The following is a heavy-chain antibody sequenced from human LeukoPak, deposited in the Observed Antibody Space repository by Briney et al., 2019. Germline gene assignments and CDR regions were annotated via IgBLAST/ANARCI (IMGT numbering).Heavy chain of an antibody. Sequence: GGSLRLSCAASKFMFNNYAMHWVRQAPGKGLEWVSGISWNSGSIGYADSVKGRFTISRDNAKNSLYLQMNSLRAEDTALYYCAKTVSGWSNDAFDIWGQGTMVTVSS. CDR1: KFMFNNYA. D-gene: IGHD6-19*01. V-gene: IGHV3-9*01. J-gene: IGHJ3*02. CDR3: AKTVSGWSNDAFDI. CDR2: ISWNSGSI.